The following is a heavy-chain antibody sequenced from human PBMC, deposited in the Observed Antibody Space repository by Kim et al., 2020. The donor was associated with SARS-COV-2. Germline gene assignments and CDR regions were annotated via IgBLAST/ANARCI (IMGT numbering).Heavy chain of an antibody. D-gene: IGHD1-1*01. CDR3: AKDGGSGNDPIQGED. V-gene: IGHV3-23*01. Sequence: ADSVTGRFTISRDNSRNTLYLQLNDVRADDTAVYFCAKDGGSGNDPIQGEDWGQGTLVTVSS. J-gene: IGHJ4*02.